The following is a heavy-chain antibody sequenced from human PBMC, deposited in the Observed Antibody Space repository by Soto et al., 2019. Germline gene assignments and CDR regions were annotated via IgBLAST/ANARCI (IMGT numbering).Heavy chain of an antibody. Sequence: SLRLSCAASGFTFSSYAMHWVRQAPGKGLEWVAVISYDGSNKYYADSVKGRFTISRDNSKNTLYLQMNSLRAEDTAVYYCAGQVGYYYWGQGTLVTVSS. D-gene: IGHD1-26*01. CDR1: GFTFSSYA. V-gene: IGHV3-30-3*01. CDR3: AGQVGYYY. CDR2: ISYDGSNK. J-gene: IGHJ4*02.